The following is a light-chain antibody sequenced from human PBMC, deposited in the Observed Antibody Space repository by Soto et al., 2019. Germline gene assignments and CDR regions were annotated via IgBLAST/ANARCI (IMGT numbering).Light chain of an antibody. CDR1: QAINNW. CDR3: QQANSFLLT. J-gene: IGKJ4*01. V-gene: IGKV1-12*01. CDR2: ATS. Sequence: DIQMTQSPPSVSASVGDRVTITCRASQAINNWLARYQQKPGHAPKLLIYATSTLQTGVPSRFSGSGSGTDFTLTISSLQPEDFATYYCQQANSFLLTFGGGTKVEFK.